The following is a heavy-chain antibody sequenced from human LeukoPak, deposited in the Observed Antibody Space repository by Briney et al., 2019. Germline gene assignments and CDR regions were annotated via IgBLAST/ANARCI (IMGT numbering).Heavy chain of an antibody. CDR3: ALSGRAGTTLPTDY. J-gene: IGHJ4*02. V-gene: IGHV1-69*05. D-gene: IGHD1-1*01. CDR2: INPNFGTT. CDR1: GGTFSSYA. Sequence: ASVKVSCKASGGTFSSYAISWVRQAPGQGLEWMGWINPNFGTTNYAQKFQGRVTITRDESMRTAYMELSSLRSEDTAVYYRALSGRAGTTLPTDYWGQGTLVTVSS.